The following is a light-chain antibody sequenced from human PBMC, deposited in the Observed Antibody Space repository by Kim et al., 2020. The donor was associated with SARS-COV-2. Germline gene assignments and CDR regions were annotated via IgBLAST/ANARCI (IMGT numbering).Light chain of an antibody. V-gene: IGLV3-19*01. J-gene: IGLJ2*01. CDR2: AKN. CDR1: SLRSYY. Sequence: VAFGQTVRITCQGDSLRSYYATWYQQKSGQAPVLVFYAKNNRPSGIPDRFSGSSSGSTASLTITGAQAADEADYYCKSRDSRGKVVFGGGTKVTVL. CDR3: KSRDSRGKVV.